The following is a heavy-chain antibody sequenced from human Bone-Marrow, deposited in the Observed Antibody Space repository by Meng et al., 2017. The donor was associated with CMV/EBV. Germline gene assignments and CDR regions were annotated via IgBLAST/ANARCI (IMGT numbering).Heavy chain of an antibody. D-gene: IGHD6-6*01. CDR2: ISGSGGST. J-gene: IGHJ4*02. CDR3: AKQGYSSSSSCIDY. V-gene: IGHV3-23*01. CDR1: GFTFSDYY. Sequence: ETLSLTCAASGFTFSDYYMHWVRQAPGKGLEWVSGISGSGGSTYYADSVKGRFTISRDNSKNTLYLEMNSLRAEDTAVYYCAKQGYSSSSSCIDYWGQGTLVAVSS.